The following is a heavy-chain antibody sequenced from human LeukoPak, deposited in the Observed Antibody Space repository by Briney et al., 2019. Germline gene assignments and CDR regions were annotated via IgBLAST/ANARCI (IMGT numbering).Heavy chain of an antibody. CDR1: GGTFSSYT. Sequence: ASVKVSRKASGGTFSSYTISWVRQAPGQGLEWMGRIIPILGIANYAQKFQGRVTITADKSTSTAYMELSSLRSEDTAVYYCARGGLPAAPNGDVYWGQGTLVTVSS. V-gene: IGHV1-69*02. CDR3: ARGGLPAAPNGDVY. J-gene: IGHJ4*02. D-gene: IGHD2-2*01. CDR2: IIPILGIA.